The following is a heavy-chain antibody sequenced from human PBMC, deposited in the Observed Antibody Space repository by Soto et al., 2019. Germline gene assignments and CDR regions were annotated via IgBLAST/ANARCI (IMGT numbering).Heavy chain of an antibody. CDR2: ISGSGGST. J-gene: IGHJ5*02. Sequence: EVPLLESGGGLVQPGGSLRLSCAASGFTFSSYAMSWVRQAPGKGLEWVSAISGSGGSTYYADSVKGRFTISRDNSKNTLYLQMNSLRAEDTAVYYCAKDPPYDYVWGSYRLGPWGQGTLVTVSS. CDR1: GFTFSSYA. CDR3: AKDPPYDYVWGSYRLGP. V-gene: IGHV3-23*01. D-gene: IGHD3-16*02.